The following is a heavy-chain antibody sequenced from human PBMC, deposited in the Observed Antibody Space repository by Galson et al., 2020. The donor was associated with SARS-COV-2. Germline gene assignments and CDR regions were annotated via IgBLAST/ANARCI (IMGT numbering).Heavy chain of an antibody. CDR3: ARDGDYYDSSGSLYYFDY. V-gene: IGHV3-33*01. Sequence: QLGESLKISCAASGFTFSSYGMHWVRQAPGKGLEWVAVICYDGSNKYYADSVKGRFTISRDNSKNTLYLQMNSLRAEDTAVYYCARDGDYYDSSGSLYYFDYWGQGTLVTVSS. J-gene: IGHJ4*02. CDR2: ICYDGSNK. CDR1: GFTFSSYG. D-gene: IGHD3-22*01.